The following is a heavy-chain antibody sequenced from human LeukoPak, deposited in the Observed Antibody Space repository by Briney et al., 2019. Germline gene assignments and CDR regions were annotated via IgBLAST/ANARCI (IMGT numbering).Heavy chain of an antibody. CDR3: AREGSSASGQDWYAFDI. D-gene: IGHD5-12*01. J-gene: IGHJ3*02. CDR2: MYFNSGAT. Sequence: ASVKVSCKASGFSLRDYYVQWVRQVPGQGLEWVGWMYFNSGATRYAPKFQGRVTLTGDTSTNTVYMVLSGLGSDDTAMYYCAREGSSASGQDWYAFDIWGQEIMVTVSS. CDR1: GFSLRDYY. V-gene: IGHV1-2*02.